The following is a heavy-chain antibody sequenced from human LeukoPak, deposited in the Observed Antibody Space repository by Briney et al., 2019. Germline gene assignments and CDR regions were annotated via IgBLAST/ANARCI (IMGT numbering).Heavy chain of an antibody. CDR3: TREILYFDWFQADY. J-gene: IGHJ4*02. D-gene: IGHD3-9*01. Sequence: GGSLRLSCTTSGFTFGDYSMSWVRQAPGKGLEWVGFIRSKGYGGTAEYAASVKGRFTISRDDSTSIAYLQMDSLKTEDTVLYYCTREILYFDWFQADYWGQGTLVTVSS. V-gene: IGHV3-49*04. CDR2: IRSKGYGGTA. CDR1: GFTFGDYS.